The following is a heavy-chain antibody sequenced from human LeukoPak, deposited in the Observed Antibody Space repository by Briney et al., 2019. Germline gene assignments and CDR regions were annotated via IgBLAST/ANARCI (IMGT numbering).Heavy chain of an antibody. CDR1: GYTLTGHY. D-gene: IGHD6-6*01. Sequence: ASVKVSCKASGYTLTGHYMHWVRQAAGHGLEWMGWINPNSGATNYAQKFQGRVTMTRDTSISTVYMELTRLRSDDTAVYYCAREYSASSFDYWGQGTLVTVSS. J-gene: IGHJ4*02. CDR3: AREYSASSFDY. CDR2: INPNSGAT. V-gene: IGHV1-2*02.